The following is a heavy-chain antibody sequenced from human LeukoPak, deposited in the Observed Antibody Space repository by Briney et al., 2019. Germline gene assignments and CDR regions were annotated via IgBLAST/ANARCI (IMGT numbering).Heavy chain of an antibody. CDR3: ARVSYSGGYTYAYKDY. Sequence: ASVKVSCKASGYTFTSYGISWVRQAPGQGLEWVGWISVYNGNTNYPQNLQGRVTMTTDTSANTAYMELRSLGSDDTAVYYCARVSYSGGYTYAYKDYWGQGTLVTVSS. CDR2: ISVYNGNT. V-gene: IGHV1-18*01. CDR1: GYTFTSYG. D-gene: IGHD5-18*01. J-gene: IGHJ4*02.